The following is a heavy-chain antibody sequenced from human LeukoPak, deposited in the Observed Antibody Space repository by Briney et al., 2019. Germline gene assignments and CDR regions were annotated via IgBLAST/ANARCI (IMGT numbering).Heavy chain of an antibody. V-gene: IGHV3-48*01. Sequence: PGGSLRLSCAASGFTFSDSMNWVRQAPGKGLEWISYIGIDSGNTNYADSVKGRFTISGDKAKNSLYPQMNSLRVEDTAVYYCARDYKYAFDNWGQGTLVTVSS. D-gene: IGHD5-24*01. CDR2: IGIDSGNT. J-gene: IGHJ4*02. CDR3: ARDYKYAFDN. CDR1: GFTFSDS.